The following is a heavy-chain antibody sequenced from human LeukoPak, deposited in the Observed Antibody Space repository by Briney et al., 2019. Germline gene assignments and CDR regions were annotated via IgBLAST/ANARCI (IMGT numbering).Heavy chain of an antibody. J-gene: IGHJ4*02. CDR3: AKDVVHRDGYKKFDY. V-gene: IGHV3-23*01. CDR2: ISGSGGST. D-gene: IGHD5-24*01. Sequence: TGGSLRLSCAASGFTFSSYAMSSVRQAPGKGLEWVSAISGSGGSTYYADSVKGRFTISRDNSKNTLYLQMNSLRAEDTAVYYCAKDVVHRDGYKKFDYWGQGTLVTVSS. CDR1: GFTFSSYA.